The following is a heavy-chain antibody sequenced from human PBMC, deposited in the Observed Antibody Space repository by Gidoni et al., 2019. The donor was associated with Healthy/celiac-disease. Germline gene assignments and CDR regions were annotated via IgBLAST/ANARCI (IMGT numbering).Heavy chain of an antibody. CDR2: IDPSDSYT. D-gene: IGHD1-1*01. J-gene: IGHJ4*02. CDR3: ARRGPYTTGTPLDY. V-gene: IGHV5-10-1*03. Sequence: EVQLVQSGAEVKKPGESLRISCKGSGYSFTSYWISLVRQMPGKGMAWMGRIDPSDSYTNYSPSVQGNATSSADKSISTAYLQWSSLKASDTAMYYCARRGPYTTGTPLDYWGQGTLVTVSS. CDR1: GYSFTSYW.